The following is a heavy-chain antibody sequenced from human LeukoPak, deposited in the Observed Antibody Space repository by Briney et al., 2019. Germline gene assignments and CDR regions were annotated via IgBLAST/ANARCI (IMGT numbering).Heavy chain of an antibody. CDR3: ARGGYQLPEGYFDN. CDR1: GGFPSGYY. Sequence: PSETLSLTCAVYGGFPSGYYWSWIRQSPGKGLEWIGEINYSGSSNYNPSLKSRVIVSVDTSKNQFSLKLNAVSTADTAIYYCARGGYQLPEGYFDNWGQGTLVTVSS. J-gene: IGHJ4*02. D-gene: IGHD1-7*01. CDR2: INYSGSS. V-gene: IGHV4-34*01.